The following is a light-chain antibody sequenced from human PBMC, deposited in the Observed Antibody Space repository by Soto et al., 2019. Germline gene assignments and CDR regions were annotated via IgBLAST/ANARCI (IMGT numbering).Light chain of an antibody. CDR2: GAS. CDR1: QSVSSSY. J-gene: IGKJ1*01. V-gene: IGKV3-20*01. Sequence: EIVLTQSPGTLSLSLGKRATLSCRDSQSVSSSYLAWYQQKPGQAPRLXXYGASSRANGIPDRFSGSGSGTDLTLTISRLEPEDFAVYDCQQYGSSPRGTFGPGTKVDIK. CDR3: QQYGSSPRGT.